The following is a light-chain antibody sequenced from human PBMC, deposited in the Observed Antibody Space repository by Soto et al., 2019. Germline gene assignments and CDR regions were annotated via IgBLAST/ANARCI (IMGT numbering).Light chain of an antibody. CDR2: GAS. V-gene: IGKV3-15*01. CDR3: QQYNNWPPRT. J-gene: IGKJ1*01. Sequence: DIVMTQSPATLSVSQGERATLSCRASQSVSSNLAWYQQKPGQAPRLLIYGASTRATGIPARFSGSGSGTEFTLTISSLQSEDFAVYYCQQYNNWPPRTFGQGTKVDI. CDR1: QSVSSN.